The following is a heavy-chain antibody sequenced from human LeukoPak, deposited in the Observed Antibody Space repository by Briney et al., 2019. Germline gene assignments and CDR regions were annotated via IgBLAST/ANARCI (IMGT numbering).Heavy chain of an antibody. CDR2: IYSGGST. CDR3: ARQASWVWGSSFDY. Sequence: GGSLRLSCAASGFTVSSSYMSWVRQAPGKGLEWVSVIYSGGSTYYADSVKGRFTISRDNSKNTLYLQMNSLRAEDTAVYYCARQASWVWGSSFDYWGQGTLVTVSS. V-gene: IGHV3-66*04. CDR1: GFTVSSSY. J-gene: IGHJ4*02. D-gene: IGHD3-16*01.